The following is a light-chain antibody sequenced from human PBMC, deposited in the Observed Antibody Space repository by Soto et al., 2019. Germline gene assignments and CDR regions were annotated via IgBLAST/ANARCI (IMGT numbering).Light chain of an antibody. CDR1: RFNIGDNY. CDR2: DTN. Sequence: QSVLTQPAAVSAAPGQKVTISYSGSRFNIGDNYVSWYQQLPGTAPKLLIYDTNKRTSGAPDRVSASKSGTSATLGITGLQTGDEADYYCGTWDSSLSAYVFGTGTKVTVL. CDR3: GTWDSSLSAYV. J-gene: IGLJ1*01. V-gene: IGLV1-51*01.